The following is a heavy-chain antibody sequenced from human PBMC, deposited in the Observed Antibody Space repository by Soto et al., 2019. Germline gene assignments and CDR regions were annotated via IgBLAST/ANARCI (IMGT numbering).Heavy chain of an antibody. D-gene: IGHD2-15*01. CDR1: GGSISSGDYY. CDR3: ARSPKDIVVVVGEYYFDY. J-gene: IGHJ4*02. Sequence: NPSETLSLTCTVSGGSISSGDYYWSWIRQPPGKGLEWIGYIYYSGSTYYNPSLKSRVTISVDTSKNQFSLKLSSVTAADTAVYYCARSPKDIVVVVGEYYFDYWGQGTLVTVSS. CDR2: IYYSGST. V-gene: IGHV4-30-4*01.